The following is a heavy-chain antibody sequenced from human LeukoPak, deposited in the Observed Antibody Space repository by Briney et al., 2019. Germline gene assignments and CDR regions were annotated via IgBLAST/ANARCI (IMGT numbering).Heavy chain of an antibody. CDR1: GFTFTTYW. Sequence: GGSLRLSCGASGFTFTTYWMSWVRQAPGKGLEWVANIKQDGSEKYYVDSVKGRFTISRDNAKNSLYLQMNSLRAEDTAVYYCARDYGDCEFDYWGQGTLVTVSS. D-gene: IGHD4-17*01. CDR2: IKQDGSEK. J-gene: IGHJ4*02. CDR3: ARDYGDCEFDY. V-gene: IGHV3-7*01.